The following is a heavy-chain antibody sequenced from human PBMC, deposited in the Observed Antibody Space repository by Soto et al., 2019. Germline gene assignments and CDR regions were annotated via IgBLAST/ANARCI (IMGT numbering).Heavy chain of an antibody. J-gene: IGHJ4*02. CDR1: GFSLSTSGMC. V-gene: IGHV2-70*01. CDR3: ARTQGVRGVLYFDY. CDR2: IDWDDDK. Sequence: GSGPTLVNPTQTLTLTCTFSGFSLSTSGMCVSWIRQPPGKALEWLALIDWDDDKYYSTSLKTRLTISKDTSKSQVVLTMTNMDPVDTATYYCARTQGVRGVLYFDYWGQGTLVTVSS. D-gene: IGHD3-10*01.